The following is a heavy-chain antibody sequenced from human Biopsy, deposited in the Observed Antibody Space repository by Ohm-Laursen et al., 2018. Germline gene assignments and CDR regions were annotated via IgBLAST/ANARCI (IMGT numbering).Heavy chain of an antibody. D-gene: IGHD3-16*01. CDR2: ISTWDAHT. CDR1: GYTFRNHG. Sequence: DSVKVSCKTSGYTFRNHGISWVRQAPGRDLEWMGWISTWDAHTSYAQKVQGRVTLTIDTSTSTGYMELRSLRSDDTAVYYCARGGSNYPDYWGQGTLVTVSS. J-gene: IGHJ4*02. CDR3: ARGGSNYPDY. V-gene: IGHV1-18*01.